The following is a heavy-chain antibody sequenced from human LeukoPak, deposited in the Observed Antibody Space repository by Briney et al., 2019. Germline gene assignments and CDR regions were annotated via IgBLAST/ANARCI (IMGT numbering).Heavy chain of an antibody. V-gene: IGHV3-7*01. CDR1: GFSFSSYW. J-gene: IGHJ4*02. CDR3: AREDHSTYAY. Sequence: QPVGSMRLSCTASGFSFSSYWMSWVRQTPGKGMEWVASIKQDGTEKYYVDSVKGRFTISKDNSKNSLYLQMNTLRAEDTAVYYCAREDHSTYAYWGQGTLVTVSS. D-gene: IGHD2/OR15-2a*01. CDR2: IKQDGTEK.